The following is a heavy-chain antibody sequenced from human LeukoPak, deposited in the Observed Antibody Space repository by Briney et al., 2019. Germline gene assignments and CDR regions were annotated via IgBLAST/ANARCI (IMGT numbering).Heavy chain of an antibody. CDR3: AREEHYYDSSGYSPIDY. V-gene: IGHV4-30-4*08. CDR2: IYYSGST. Sequence: SQTLSLTCTVSGGSISSGGYYWSWIRQHPGKGLEWIGYIYYSGSTYYNPSLKSRVTISVDTSKNQFSLKLSSVTAADTAVYYCAREEHYYDSSGYSPIDYWGQGTLVTVSS. D-gene: IGHD3-22*01. J-gene: IGHJ4*02. CDR1: GGSISSGGYY.